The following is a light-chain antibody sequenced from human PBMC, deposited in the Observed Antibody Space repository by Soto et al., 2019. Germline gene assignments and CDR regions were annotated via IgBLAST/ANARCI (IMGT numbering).Light chain of an antibody. J-gene: IGLJ3*02. CDR2: EVS. V-gene: IGLV2-8*01. CDR3: NSYAGSNNWV. CDR1: XXXVGGYNY. Sequence: QSALTQPASVSGSPGQSITISCTGXXXXVGGYNYVSWYQQHPGKAPKLMIYEVSKRPSGVPDRFSGSKSGNTASLTVSGLQAEDEADYYCNSYAGSNNWVFGGGTKLTVL.